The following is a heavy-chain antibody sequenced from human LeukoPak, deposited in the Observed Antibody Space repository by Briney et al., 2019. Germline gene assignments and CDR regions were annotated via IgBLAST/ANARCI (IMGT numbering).Heavy chain of an antibody. V-gene: IGHV1-2*02. D-gene: IGHD2-2*01. Sequence: ASVKVSCKASGYTFTGYYMHWVRQAPGRGLEWMGWINPNSGGTNYAQKFQGRVTMTRDTSISTAYMELSRLRSDDTAVYYCARSIVVVPAALGYWGQGTLVTVSS. J-gene: IGHJ4*02. CDR3: ARSIVVVPAALGY. CDR1: GYTFTGYY. CDR2: INPNSGGT.